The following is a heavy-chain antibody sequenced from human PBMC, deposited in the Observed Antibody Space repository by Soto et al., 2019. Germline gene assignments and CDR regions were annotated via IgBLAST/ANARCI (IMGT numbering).Heavy chain of an antibody. CDR1: GDSISRPHDY. CDR3: AREPKQNYDTSTWNGGLDS. V-gene: IGHV4-30-4*01. CDR2: IYYTGNN. D-gene: IGHD3-22*01. Sequence: QVQLQESGPGLVKPSQTLSLSFTASGDSISRPHDYWTWVRQPQGKGLEWVGYIYYTGNNFYNPALQSRIAMSVDPSTNQFSLNLASVTAADTAVYYCAREPKQNYDTSTWNGGLDSWGPGTLVTVS. J-gene: IGHJ4*02.